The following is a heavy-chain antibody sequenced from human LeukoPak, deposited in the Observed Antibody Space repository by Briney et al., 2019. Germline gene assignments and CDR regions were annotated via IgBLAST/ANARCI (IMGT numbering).Heavy chain of an antibody. Sequence: GGSLRLSCAASGFTFSSYGMHWVRQAPGKGLEGVAVISYDGSNKYYADSVKGRFTISRDNSKNTLYLQMNSLRAEDTAVYYCANAERYCSSTSCYEDAWGAFDIWGQGTMVTVSS. CDR2: ISYDGSNK. CDR1: GFTFSSYG. J-gene: IGHJ3*02. D-gene: IGHD2-2*01. V-gene: IGHV3-30*18. CDR3: ANAERYCSSTSCYEDAWGAFDI.